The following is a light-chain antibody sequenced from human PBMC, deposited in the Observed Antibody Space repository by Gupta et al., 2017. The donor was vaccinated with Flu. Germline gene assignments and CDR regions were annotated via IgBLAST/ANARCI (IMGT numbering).Light chain of an antibody. CDR3: QQTHSAPQWT. CDR1: QTVSGY. CDR2: GAS. Sequence: DIQMTQSPSSLSASVGDRVTLTCRASQTVSGYLNWFQQRPGKAPKLLIYGASNLQSGVPSRFSGSGFGTNFTLTINSRQPEDFATYYCQQTHSAPQWTFGQGTKVEIK. J-gene: IGKJ1*01. V-gene: IGKV1-39*01.